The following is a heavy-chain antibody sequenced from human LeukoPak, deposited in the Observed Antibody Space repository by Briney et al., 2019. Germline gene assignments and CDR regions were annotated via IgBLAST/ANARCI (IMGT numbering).Heavy chain of an antibody. Sequence: ASVKVSCKVSGYTLTELSMHWARQAPGKGLEWMGGFDHEDGETIYAQKFQGRVTMTEDTSTDTAYMELSSLRSEDTAVYYCATLGRYSSGWYTSDYWGQGTLVTVSS. J-gene: IGHJ4*02. V-gene: IGHV1-24*01. CDR2: FDHEDGET. CDR1: GYTLTELS. D-gene: IGHD6-19*01. CDR3: ATLGRYSSGWYTSDY.